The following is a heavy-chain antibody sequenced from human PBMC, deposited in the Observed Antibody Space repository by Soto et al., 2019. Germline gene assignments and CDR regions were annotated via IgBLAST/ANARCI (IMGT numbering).Heavy chain of an antibody. CDR3: ARQTDIVVVTAIYYGMDV. CDR1: GYTFTSYD. J-gene: IGHJ6*02. Sequence: ASVKVSCKASGYTFTSYDINWVRQATGQGREWMGWMNPNSGNTGYAQKFQGRVTMTRNNSISTAYMELSSLRSEDTAVYYCARQTDIVVVTAIYYGMDVWGQGTTVTVSS. CDR2: MNPNSGNT. D-gene: IGHD2-21*02. V-gene: IGHV1-8*01.